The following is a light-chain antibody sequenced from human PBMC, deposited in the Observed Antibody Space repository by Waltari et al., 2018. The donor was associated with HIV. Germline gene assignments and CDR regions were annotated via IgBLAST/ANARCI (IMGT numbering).Light chain of an antibody. V-gene: IGLV1-44*01. CDR1: RSSVGRYT. J-gene: IGLJ2*01. CDR3: AAWDDSLSGRV. Sequence: QSEVTQPPPVSGTLGQRVTIPRFGSRSSVGRYTVNWYQQLPGMAPKLLIYSNNLRPSGVPDRFAGSKSGTSASLAISGLQSEDEAHYYCAAWDDSLSGRVFGGGTKLTVL. CDR2: SNN.